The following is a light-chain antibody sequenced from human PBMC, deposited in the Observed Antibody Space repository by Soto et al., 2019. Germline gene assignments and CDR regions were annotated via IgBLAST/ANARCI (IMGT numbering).Light chain of an antibody. CDR1: QRVTAN. J-gene: IGKJ4*01. V-gene: IGKV3D-15*01. CDR3: QQYNNWPLT. CDR2: GAS. Sequence: EIVMTQSPATLSVSPGERATPPARAIQRVTANLPWYRQKPAQAPSLLVYGASTRATGNPARFSGSWSGTEFTLTISSLQSEDFAVYYCQQYNNWPLTFGGGTKVEIK.